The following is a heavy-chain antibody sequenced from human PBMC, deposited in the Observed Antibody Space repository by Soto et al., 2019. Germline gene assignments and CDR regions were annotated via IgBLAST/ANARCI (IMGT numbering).Heavy chain of an antibody. V-gene: IGHV3-15*07. D-gene: IGHD3-3*01. CDR2: IKSKTDGGTT. CDR3: TTDNPVAVLLRGTVAFDI. J-gene: IGHJ3*02. CDR1: GFTFSIAW. Sequence: PGGSLRLSCAASGFTFSIAWLNWVRQAPGKGQEWVGRIKSKTDGGTTDYAAPVKGRFTISRDDSKNTLYLQMNSLKTEDTAVYYCTTDNPVAVLLRGTVAFDIWGKGTMVTVAS.